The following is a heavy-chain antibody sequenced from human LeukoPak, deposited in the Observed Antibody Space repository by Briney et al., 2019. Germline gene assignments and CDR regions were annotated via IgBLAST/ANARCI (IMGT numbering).Heavy chain of an antibody. CDR3: ARATGPIAVAGFDY. D-gene: IGHD6-19*01. J-gene: IGHJ4*02. V-gene: IGHV4-4*07. CDR1: GGSISSYY. CDR2: IYTSGST. Sequence: SETLSLTCTVSGGSISSYYWSWIRQPPGKGLEWIGRIYTSGSTNYNPSLKSRVTISVDASKNQFSLKLSSVTAADTAVYYCARATGPIAVAGFDYWGQGTLVTVSS.